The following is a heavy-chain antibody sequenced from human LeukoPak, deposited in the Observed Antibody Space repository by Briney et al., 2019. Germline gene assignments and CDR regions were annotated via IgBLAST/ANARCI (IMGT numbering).Heavy chain of an antibody. V-gene: IGHV3-23*01. J-gene: IGHJ3*01. CDR3: AIHGRGTIRIEAFDV. CDR1: AFTFSSYG. D-gene: IGHD3-3*01. Sequence: PGGSLRLSCAASAFTFSSYGMSWVRQAPGKGLEWVSAISGDGRDIFYADAVKGRFTISRDNSKNTLYLQMNSLRDEDTALYYCAIHGRGTIRIEAFDVWGQGTMVTVSS. CDR2: ISGDGRDI.